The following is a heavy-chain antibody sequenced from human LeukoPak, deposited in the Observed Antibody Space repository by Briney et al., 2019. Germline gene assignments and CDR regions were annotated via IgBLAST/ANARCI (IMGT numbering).Heavy chain of an antibody. D-gene: IGHD5-24*01. CDR3: ARHRSKWLQSSFDY. J-gene: IGHJ4*02. V-gene: IGHV4-39*01. Sequence: SETLSLTCTVSGGSITSSSYYWGWIRQPPGKGLEWIGSIFYSGNTYDNPSLKSRVTISVDTSKNQFSLKLNSVTAADTAVYYCARHRSKWLQSSFDYWGQGTLVTVSS. CDR2: IFYSGNT. CDR1: GGSITSSSYY.